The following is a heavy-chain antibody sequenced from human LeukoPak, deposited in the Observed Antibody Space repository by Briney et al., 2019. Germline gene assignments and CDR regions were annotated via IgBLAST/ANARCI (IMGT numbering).Heavy chain of an antibody. Sequence: GGSLRLSCAASGFTFSSYGMSWVRQAPGKGLEWVSAISGSGDSTYYADSVKGRFTISRDNSKNTLYLQMNTLRAEDTAVYYCAKERGYSGDPQDFDYWGQGTLVTVSS. CDR3: AKERGYSGDPQDFDY. D-gene: IGHD4-17*01. CDR1: GFTFSSYG. J-gene: IGHJ4*02. V-gene: IGHV3-23*01. CDR2: ISGSGDST.